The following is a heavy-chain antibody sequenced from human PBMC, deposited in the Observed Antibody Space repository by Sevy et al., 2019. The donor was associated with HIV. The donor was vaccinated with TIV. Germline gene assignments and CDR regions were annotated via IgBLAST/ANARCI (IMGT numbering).Heavy chain of an antibody. CDR3: ARGRDYGNFDY. CDR2: IWYDGSNK. D-gene: IGHD4-17*01. V-gene: IGHV3-33*01. CDR1: GLNFSIYG. J-gene: IGHJ4*02. Sequence: GGSLRLSCAASGLNFSIYGMHWVRQAPGKGLEWVAVIWYDGSNKYYADSVKGRFTISRDNSKNTLFLQMNSLRAEDTAVHYCARGRDYGNFDYWGQGTLVTVSS.